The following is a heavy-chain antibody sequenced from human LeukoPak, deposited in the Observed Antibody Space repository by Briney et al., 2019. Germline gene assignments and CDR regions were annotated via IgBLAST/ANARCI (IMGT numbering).Heavy chain of an antibody. Sequence: GGSLRLSCAASGFTFSSYSMMWVRQAPGQGLEWVSYISSSSTTIHYADSVKGRFTISRDNAKNTVYLQMNSLRAEDTAVYYCARRAGGYSHPYDYWGQGILVTVSS. CDR1: GFTFSSYS. V-gene: IGHV3-48*01. CDR2: ISSSSTTI. CDR3: ARRAGGYSHPYDY. J-gene: IGHJ4*02. D-gene: IGHD4-23*01.